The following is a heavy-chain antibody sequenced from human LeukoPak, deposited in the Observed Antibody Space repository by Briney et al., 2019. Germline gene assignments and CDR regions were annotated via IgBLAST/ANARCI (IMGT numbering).Heavy chain of an antibody. D-gene: IGHD2-21*02. CDR2: IYSGGST. J-gene: IGHJ4*02. V-gene: IGHV3-66*04. Sequence: GGSLRLSCAASGFTVSSNYMSWVRQAPGKGLEWDSVIYSGGSTYYADSVKGRFTISRDNSKNTLYLQMNSLRAEDTAVYYCARQNYCGGDCYSRHFDYWGQGTLVTVSS. CDR3: ARQNYCGGDCYSRHFDY. CDR1: GFTVSSNY.